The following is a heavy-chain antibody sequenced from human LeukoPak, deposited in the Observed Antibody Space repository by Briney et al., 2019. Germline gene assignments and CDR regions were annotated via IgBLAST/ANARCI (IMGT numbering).Heavy chain of an antibody. Sequence: PGRSLRLSCAASGFAFGDYPVSWVRQAPGKGLEWVSAISAGGLSTYYADSVRGRFTISRDNSKNTLYLQMNSLRAEDTAIYYCAFRITTLYWAQGTLVTVSS. J-gene: IGHJ4*02. CDR1: GFAFGDYP. D-gene: IGHD3-10*01. V-gene: IGHV3-23*01. CDR3: AFRITTLY. CDR2: ISAGGLST.